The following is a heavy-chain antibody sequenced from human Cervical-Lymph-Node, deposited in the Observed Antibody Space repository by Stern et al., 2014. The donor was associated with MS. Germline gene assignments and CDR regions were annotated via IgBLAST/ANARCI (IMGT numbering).Heavy chain of an antibody. D-gene: IGHD6-19*01. CDR1: GFTFSYYS. CDR3: ARSRDASVYSSGWGFDY. J-gene: IGHJ4*02. Sequence: EVQLVESGGGLVKPGGSLRLSCAASGFTFSYYSMNWVRQAPGKGLEWVSSISSSSSYIYYADSVKGRFTISRDNAKNSLYLQMNSLRAEDTAVYYCARSRDASVYSSGWGFDYWGQGTLVTVSS. CDR2: ISSSSSYI. V-gene: IGHV3-21*01.